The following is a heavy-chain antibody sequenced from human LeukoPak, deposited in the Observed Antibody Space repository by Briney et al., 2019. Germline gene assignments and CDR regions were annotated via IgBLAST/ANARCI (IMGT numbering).Heavy chain of an antibody. CDR3: AREDVVLVDAVRYQYYGMDV. D-gene: IGHD2-8*01. V-gene: IGHV1-46*01. CDR2: INPSGGST. CDR1: GYNFISYY. J-gene: IGHJ6*02. Sequence: EASVKVSCEASGYNFISYYMHWVRQAPGQGLEWMGIINPSGGSTSYAQKFQDRVTMTRDTSTSTVYMELSSLKSEDTAVYYCAREDVVLVDAVRYQYYGMDVWGQGTTVTVSS.